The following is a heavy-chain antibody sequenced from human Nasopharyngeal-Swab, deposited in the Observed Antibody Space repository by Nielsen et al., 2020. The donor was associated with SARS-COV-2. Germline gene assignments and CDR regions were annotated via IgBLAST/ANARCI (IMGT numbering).Heavy chain of an antibody. D-gene: IGHD3-3*02. V-gene: IGHV3-30*18. Sequence: WIRQPPGKGLEWVAVISYDGSNKYYADSVKGRFTISRDNSKNTLYLQMNSLRAEDTAVHYCAKDRSRGIFGVVIITYYFDYWGQGTLVTVSS. CDR2: ISYDGSNK. CDR3: AKDRSRGIFGVVIITYYFDY. J-gene: IGHJ4*02.